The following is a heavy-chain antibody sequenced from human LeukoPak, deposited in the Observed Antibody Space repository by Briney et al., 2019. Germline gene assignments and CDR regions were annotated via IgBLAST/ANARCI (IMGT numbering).Heavy chain of an antibody. Sequence: PGGSLRLSCAASGFTLSSYAMSWVRQAPARGLEWVSSISASGGSTNYADSVKGRFTISRDNSKNTVYLQMNSLRAEDTAVYYCAKVMKGSKRLTMVRGVIIKTAGLYYMDVWGKGTTVTVSS. V-gene: IGHV3-23*01. CDR1: GFTLSSYA. CDR3: AKVMKGSKRLTMVRGVIIKTAGLYYMDV. J-gene: IGHJ6*03. CDR2: ISASGGST. D-gene: IGHD3-10*01.